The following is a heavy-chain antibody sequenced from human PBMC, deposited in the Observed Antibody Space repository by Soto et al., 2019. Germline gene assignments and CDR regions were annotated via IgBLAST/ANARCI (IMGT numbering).Heavy chain of an antibody. J-gene: IGHJ4*02. V-gene: IGHV4-59*01. CDR1: GGSLSSYY. CDR2: IYYSGST. D-gene: IGHD3-22*01. CDR3: ARVGYCYDSSGYYLSLYFDY. Sequence: TLSLTCTVSGGSLSSYYWSWIRQPPGKGLEWIGYIYYSGSTNYNPSLKSRVTISVDTSKNQFSLKLSSVTAADTAVYYCARVGYCYDSSGYYLSLYFDYWGQGTLVTVSS.